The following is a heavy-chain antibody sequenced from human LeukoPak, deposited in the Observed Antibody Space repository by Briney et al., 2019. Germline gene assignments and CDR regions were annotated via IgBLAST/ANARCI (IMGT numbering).Heavy chain of an antibody. CDR1: GYSFTSYW. CDR3: ARHLVHDSSGYCIDY. Sequence: GESLKISCKGSGYSFTSYWIGWVRQMPGKGLEWMGIIYPGDSDTRYSPSFQGQVTISADKSISTAYLQWSSLKASDTAMYYCARHLVHDSSGYCIDYWGQGTLVTVSS. J-gene: IGHJ4*02. V-gene: IGHV5-51*01. D-gene: IGHD3-22*01. CDR2: IYPGDSDT.